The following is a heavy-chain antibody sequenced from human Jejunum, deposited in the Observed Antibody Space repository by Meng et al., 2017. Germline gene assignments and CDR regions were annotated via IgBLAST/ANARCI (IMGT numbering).Heavy chain of an antibody. J-gene: IGHJ4*02. CDR1: GFTFSDYS. D-gene: IGHD3-16*01. CDR2: LTTTTA. CDR3: AKDKSGGPYN. Sequence: GGSLRLSCAASGFTFSDYSLSWVRQAPGKGLEWVSSLTTTTAYYAETVKGRFTISRDNSRKTLYLQMNSLRAEDTAIYYCAKDKSGGPYNWGQGTLVTVSS. V-gene: IGHV3-23*01.